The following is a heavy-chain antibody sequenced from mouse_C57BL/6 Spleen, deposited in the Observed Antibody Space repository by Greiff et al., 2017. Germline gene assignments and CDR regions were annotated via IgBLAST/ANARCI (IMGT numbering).Heavy chain of an antibody. J-gene: IGHJ3*01. Sequence: QVQLQQPGAELVKPGASVKLSCKASGYTITSYWMHWVKQSPGRGLEWIGRFDPNSGGTKYNEKLKSKTTLTVDKHSSTAYMQLSSLTSEDSAVYYCAKWEYCGSSQVAYWGQGTLVTVSA. V-gene: IGHV1-72*01. CDR2: FDPNSGGT. D-gene: IGHD1-1*01. CDR3: AKWEYCGSSQVAY. CDR1: GYTITSYW.